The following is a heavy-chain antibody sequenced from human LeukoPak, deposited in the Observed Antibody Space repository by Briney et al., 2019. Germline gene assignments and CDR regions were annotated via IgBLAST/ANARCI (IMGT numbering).Heavy chain of an antibody. V-gene: IGHV4-39*02. J-gene: IGHJ4*02. CDR3: ENFYSSSYDIDY. D-gene: IGHD6-6*01. CDR2: MYYSGRA. Sequence: SETLSRTSTHSVGSLCSSSYYWVWIRQPPGKWLQWLGRMYYSGRAYYNSSLKSRFTPSVETSQNHFTVNLSTVTAADPAVIYCENFYSSSYDIDYWGRETLDTVS. CDR1: VGSLCSSSYY.